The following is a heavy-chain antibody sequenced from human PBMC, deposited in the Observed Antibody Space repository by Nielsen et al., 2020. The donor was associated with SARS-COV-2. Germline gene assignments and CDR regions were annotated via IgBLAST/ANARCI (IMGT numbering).Heavy chain of an antibody. D-gene: IGHD6-13*01. V-gene: IGHV3-48*02. CDR2: ISSSSSTI. Sequence: GESLKISCAASGFTFSSYSMNWVRQAPGKGLEWVSYISSSSSTIYYADSVKGRFTISRDNAKNSLYLQMNSLRDEDTAVYYCARDKVTAAPPYYYYYMDVWGKGTTVTVSS. CDR1: GFTFSSYS. CDR3: ARDKVTAAPPYYYYYMDV. J-gene: IGHJ6*03.